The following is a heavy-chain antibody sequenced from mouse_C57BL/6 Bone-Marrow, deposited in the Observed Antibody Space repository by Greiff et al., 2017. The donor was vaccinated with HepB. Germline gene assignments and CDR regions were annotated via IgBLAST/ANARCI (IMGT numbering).Heavy chain of an antibody. D-gene: IGHD5-1*01. J-gene: IGHJ4*01. V-gene: IGHV3-6*01. CDR2: ISYDGSN. Sequence: DVHLVESGPGLVKPSQSLSLTCSVTGYSITSGYYWNWIRQFPGNKLEWMGYISYDGSNNYNPSLKNRISITRDTSKNQFFLKLNSVTTEDTATYYCARERLYLYAMDYWGLGTSVTVSS. CDR3: ARERLYLYAMDY. CDR1: GYSITSGYY.